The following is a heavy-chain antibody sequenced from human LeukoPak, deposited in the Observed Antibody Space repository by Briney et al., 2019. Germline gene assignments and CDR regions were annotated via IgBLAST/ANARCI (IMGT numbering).Heavy chain of an antibody. V-gene: IGHV4-34*01. D-gene: IGHD3-22*01. CDR2: INPSGRI. CDR1: GGSFSGYY. Sequence: SETLSLTCAVYGGSFSGYYWTWIRQAPGKGLEWIGEINPSGRISYKSSLKSRLTISVDASKNQFSLNLRSLTAADTAVYYCARGRHEVSMIVVVMTAVSYYLDVWGKGTTVTVS. J-gene: IGHJ6*03. CDR3: ARGRHEVSMIVVVMTAVSYYLDV.